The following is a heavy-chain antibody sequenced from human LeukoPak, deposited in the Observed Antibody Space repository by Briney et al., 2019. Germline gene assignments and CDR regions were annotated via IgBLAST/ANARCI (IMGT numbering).Heavy chain of an antibody. J-gene: IGHJ6*02. CDR1: GGSISSYY. CDR3: ARDRGRNWNYVYGNYYYGMDV. CDR2: IYYSGST. D-gene: IGHD1-7*01. V-gene: IGHV4-59*01. Sequence: PSETLSLTCTVSGGSISSYYWSWIRQPPGKGLEWIGYIYYSGSTNYNPSLKSRVTISVDTSKNQFSLKLSSVTAADTAVYYCARDRGRNWNYVYGNYYYGMDVWGQGTTVTVSS.